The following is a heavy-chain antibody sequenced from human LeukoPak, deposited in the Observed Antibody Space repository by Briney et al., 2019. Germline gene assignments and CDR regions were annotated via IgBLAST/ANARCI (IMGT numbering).Heavy chain of an antibody. V-gene: IGHV3-48*03. D-gene: IGHD6-13*01. CDR2: IGSSDSTT. CDR3: AKAAAGDGYYYYYMDV. J-gene: IGHJ6*03. Sequence: GGSLRLSCVASGFTFSSYEMNWVRQAPGKGLEWLSYIGSSDSTTHYADSVKGRFTISRDNSKNTLYLQMNSLRAEDTAVYYCAKAAAGDGYYYYYMDVWGKGTTVTVSS. CDR1: GFTFSSYE.